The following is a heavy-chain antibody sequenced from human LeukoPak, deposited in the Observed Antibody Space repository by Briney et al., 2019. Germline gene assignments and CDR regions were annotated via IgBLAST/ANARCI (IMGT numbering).Heavy chain of an antibody. D-gene: IGHD1-26*01. V-gene: IGHV1-8*01. Sequence: ASVKVSCKASGYTFTSYDINWVRQTTGQGLEWMGWMNPNSGNTGYAQKFQGRVTMTRNTSISTAYMDLCSLTSEDTAVYYCAMRYYRGDYWGQGTLVTVSS. J-gene: IGHJ4*02. CDR2: MNPNSGNT. CDR1: GYTFTSYD. CDR3: AMRYYRGDY.